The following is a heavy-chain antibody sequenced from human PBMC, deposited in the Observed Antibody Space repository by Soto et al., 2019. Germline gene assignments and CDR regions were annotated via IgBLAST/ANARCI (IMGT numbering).Heavy chain of an antibody. V-gene: IGHV3-74*03. CDR2: INTDGGSS. CDR1: GFTFSGHW. Sequence: EVQLVESGGDLIQPGGSLRLSCAASGFTFSGHWMHWVRQVPGKGLEWVSRINTDGGSSAYADSVKGRFTISRDNAKNTLDQQMNGLRAEDTAVYYCAREAGYCSRTSCYRRAFDTWGQGTTVTVS. CDR3: AREAGYCSRTSCYRRAFDT. J-gene: IGHJ3*02. D-gene: IGHD2-2*01.